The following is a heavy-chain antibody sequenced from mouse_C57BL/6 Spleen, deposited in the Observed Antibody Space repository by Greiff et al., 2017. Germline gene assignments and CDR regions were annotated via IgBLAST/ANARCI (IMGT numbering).Heavy chain of an antibody. J-gene: IGHJ3*01. CDR3: ATDPWFAY. V-gene: IGHV1-69*01. D-gene: IGHD3-1*01. CDR1: GYTFTSYG. CDR2: IDTSDSYT. Sequence: QVQLQQPGAELVMPGASVKLSCKASGYTFTSYGLHWVKQRPGQGLEWIGEIDTSDSYTSYIQKFKGKSTLTVDKSSSTADMQLSSLTSEDSAFYYCATDPWFAYWGQGTLVTVSA.